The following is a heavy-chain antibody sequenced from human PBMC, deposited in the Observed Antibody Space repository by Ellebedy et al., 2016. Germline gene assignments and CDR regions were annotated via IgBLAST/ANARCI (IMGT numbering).Heavy chain of an antibody. CDR1: GFTFSPYS. CDR3: ARDLYGSSPGPLEY. Sequence: GESLKISCAASGFTFSPYSMNWVRQAPGQGLEGVSYISGRSSTIYYADSVKGRFTISRDNAKNSLYLQMNSLRDEDTAVYYCARDLYGSSPGPLEYWGQGTLVTVSS. V-gene: IGHV3-48*02. D-gene: IGHD6-6*01. J-gene: IGHJ4*02. CDR2: ISGRSSTI.